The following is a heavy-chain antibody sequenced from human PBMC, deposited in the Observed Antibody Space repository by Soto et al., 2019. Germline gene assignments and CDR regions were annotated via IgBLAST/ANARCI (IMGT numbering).Heavy chain of an antibody. CDR3: ARDSESSGWYFGMDV. CDR1: GDXVSSNRGA. Sequence: QXLSLSYAISGDXVSSNRGAWNWIRQSPSRGLEWLGRTYYRSKWYNDYAVSVKSRITINPDTSNNQFSLQLNSVTPEDTAVYYCARDSESSGWYFGMDVCAQAIPVTVS. J-gene: IGHJ6*02. V-gene: IGHV6-1*01. D-gene: IGHD6-19*01. CDR2: TYYRSKWYN.